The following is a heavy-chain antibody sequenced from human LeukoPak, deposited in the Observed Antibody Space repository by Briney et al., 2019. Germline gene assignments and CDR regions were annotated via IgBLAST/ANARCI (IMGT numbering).Heavy chain of an antibody. CDR1: GGTFSSYD. Sequence: GASVKVSCKASGGTFSSYDISWVRQAPGQGLEWMGRIIPILGIANYAQKFQGRVTITADKSTSTAYMELSSLRSEDTAVYYCASDCVYSYGTWGYYYYYYGMDVWGQGTTVTVSS. CDR3: ASDCVYSYGTWGYYYYYYGMDV. J-gene: IGHJ6*02. D-gene: IGHD5-18*01. V-gene: IGHV1-69*04. CDR2: IIPILGIA.